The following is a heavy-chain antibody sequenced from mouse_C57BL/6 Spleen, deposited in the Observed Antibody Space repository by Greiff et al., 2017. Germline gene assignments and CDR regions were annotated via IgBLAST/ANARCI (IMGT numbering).Heavy chain of an antibody. CDR2: IDPETGGT. Sequence: QVQLQQSGAELVRPGASVTLSCKASGYTFTDYEMHWVKQTPVHGLEWIGAIDPETGGTAYNQKFKGKAILTADKSSSTAYMELRSLTSEDSAVYYCTFPSITTVHYFDYWGQGTTLTVSS. J-gene: IGHJ2*01. CDR3: TFPSITTVHYFDY. D-gene: IGHD1-1*01. V-gene: IGHV1-15*01. CDR1: GYTFTDYE.